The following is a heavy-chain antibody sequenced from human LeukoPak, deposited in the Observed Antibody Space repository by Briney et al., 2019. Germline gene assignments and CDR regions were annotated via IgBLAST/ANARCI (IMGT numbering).Heavy chain of an antibody. D-gene: IGHD3-22*01. CDR3: ARDGINYYDSSGSDY. J-gene: IGHJ4*02. Sequence: PSEALSLTCTVSGGSISSYYWSWIRQPAGKGLEWIGRIYTSGSTNYNPSLKSRVTMSVDTSKNQFSLKLSSVTAADTAVYYCARDGINYYDSSGSDYWGQGTLVTVSS. CDR1: GGSISSYY. V-gene: IGHV4-4*07. CDR2: IYTSGST.